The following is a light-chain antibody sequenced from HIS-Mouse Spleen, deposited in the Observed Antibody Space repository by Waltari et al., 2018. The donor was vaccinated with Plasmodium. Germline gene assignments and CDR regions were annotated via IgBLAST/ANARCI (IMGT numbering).Light chain of an antibody. CDR3: YSTDSSGNHRV. J-gene: IGLJ3*02. CDR2: EDS. V-gene: IGLV3-10*01. Sequence: SYELTQPPSVSVSPGQTARITCSGDALPKKYAYWYQQKSGQAPVLVSYEDSKRPSGIPESLSGSSSGTRATLTISGAQVEDEADYYCYSTDSSGNHRVFGGGTKLTVL. CDR1: ALPKKY.